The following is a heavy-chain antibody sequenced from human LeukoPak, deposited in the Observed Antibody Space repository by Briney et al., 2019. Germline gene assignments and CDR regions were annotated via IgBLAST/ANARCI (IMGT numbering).Heavy chain of an antibody. V-gene: IGHV3-30*18. Sequence: GGSLRLSCVASGFTFSSYGMHWVRQAPGEGLEWVAVISNDGSTEYYAESVKGRFTISRDNSRNTVYLQMNSLSAEETAVYYCAKEGSGSLRSFDYWGQGTLVTVSS. CDR1: GFTFSSYG. D-gene: IGHD3-10*01. CDR3: AKEGSGSLRSFDY. CDR2: ISNDGSTE. J-gene: IGHJ4*02.